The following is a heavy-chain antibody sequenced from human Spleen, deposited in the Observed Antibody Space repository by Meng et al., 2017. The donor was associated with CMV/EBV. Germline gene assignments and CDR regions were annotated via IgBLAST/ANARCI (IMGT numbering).Heavy chain of an antibody. J-gene: IGHJ4*02. D-gene: IGHD4-23*01. CDR3: ARGGTMVVTPGY. CDR2: IRYDGSNK. CDR1: GFTFSSYG. V-gene: IGHV3-30*02. Sequence: GESLKISCAASGFTFSSYGMHWVRQAPGKGLEWVAFIRYDGSNKHYADSVKGRFTISRDNSKNTLYLQMNSLRAEDTAVYYCARGGTMVVTPGYWGQGTLVTVSS.